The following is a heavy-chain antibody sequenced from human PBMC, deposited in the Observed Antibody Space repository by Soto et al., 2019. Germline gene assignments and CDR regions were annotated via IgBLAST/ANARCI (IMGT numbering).Heavy chain of an antibody. V-gene: IGHV3-30-3*01. D-gene: IGHD2-15*01. CDR2: ISYDGSNK. CDR3: AGRDRENIAVVVGARAGEYGGEV. CDR1: GFTFRIYA. J-gene: IGHJ6*02. Sequence: QVQLVESGGGVVQPGRSLRLSCAASGFTFRIYAMHWVRQAPGKGLECVAVISYDGSNKFYRDSVKGRFTISRDNSKNTLYLQINNPRYGDTAGYYWAGRDRENIAVVVGARAGEYGGEVWGQGTTVTVSS.